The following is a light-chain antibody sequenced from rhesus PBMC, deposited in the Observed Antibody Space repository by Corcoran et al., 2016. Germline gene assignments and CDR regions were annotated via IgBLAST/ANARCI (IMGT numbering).Light chain of an antibody. Sequence: QAVLTQIRSVSGSPGQSVTISCTGTSSDIGTYNYVSWFQQHPGTAHKLMIFEVSKRPSGVSDRFSGSKSGNTATLTISGLQAEDEADYYCSSYAGVKTFIFGTGTRLTVL. V-gene: IGLV2-32*02. J-gene: IGLJ1*01. CDR1: SSDIGTYNY. CDR2: EVS. CDR3: SSYAGVKTFI.